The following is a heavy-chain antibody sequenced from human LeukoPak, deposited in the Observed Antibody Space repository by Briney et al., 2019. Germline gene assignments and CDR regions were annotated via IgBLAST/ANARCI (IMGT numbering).Heavy chain of an antibody. CDR1: GFTFDNYA. J-gene: IGHJ6*02. D-gene: IGHD3-3*01. Sequence: PGGSLRLSCAASGFTFDNYAIRWVRQAPGKGLEWVSLISGDGGSTYYADSMKGRFTISRDNSKNSLYLQMNSLRAEDTAVYYCAAAYFGMDQYYYGMDVWGQGTTVTVSS. V-gene: IGHV3-43*02. CDR2: ISGDGGST. CDR3: AAAYFGMDQYYYGMDV.